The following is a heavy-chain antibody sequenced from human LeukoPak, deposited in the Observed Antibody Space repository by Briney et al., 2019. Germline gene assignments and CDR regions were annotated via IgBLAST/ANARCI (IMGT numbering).Heavy chain of an antibody. V-gene: IGHV3-48*04. CDR2: ISSSSSTI. Sequence: GGSLRLSCAASGFTFGTYSMNWVRQAPGKGLEGVSYISSSSSTIYYADSVKGRFTISRDNAKNSLYLQMNSLRAEDTAVYYCAREAESSTYNWFDPWGQGTLVTVSS. CDR3: AREAESSTYNWFDP. D-gene: IGHD2-2*01. CDR1: GFTFGTYS. J-gene: IGHJ5*02.